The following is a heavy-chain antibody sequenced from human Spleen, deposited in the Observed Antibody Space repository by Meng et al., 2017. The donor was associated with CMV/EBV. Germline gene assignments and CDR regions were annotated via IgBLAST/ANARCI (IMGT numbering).Heavy chain of an antibody. J-gene: IGHJ4*02. CDR1: GFTFGAYI. V-gene: IGHV3-21*01. CDR2: IGSSNPFI. Sequence: GGSLRLSCAASGFTFGAYIMNWVRQAPGKGLEWVSSIGSSNPFIYYADSVKGRFTISRDNAKNSLYLQMDSLRDEDTAVYYCARGGRGGYGDLGTYWGQGTLVTVSS. CDR3: ARGGRGGYGDLGTY. D-gene: IGHD4-17*01.